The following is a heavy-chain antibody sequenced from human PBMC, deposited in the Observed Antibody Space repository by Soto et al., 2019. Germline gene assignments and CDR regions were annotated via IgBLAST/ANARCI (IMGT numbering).Heavy chain of an antibody. CDR3: ARELTYYDSSGYFDY. CDR1: GGTFSSYA. D-gene: IGHD3-22*01. CDR2: IIPIFGTA. J-gene: IGHJ4*02. V-gene: IGHV1-69*06. Sequence: GASVKVSCKASGGTFSSYAISWVRQAPGQGLEWMGGIIPIFGTANYAQKFQGRVTITADKSTSTAYMELSSLRSEDTAVYYCARELTYYDSSGYFDYWGQGTLVTVSS.